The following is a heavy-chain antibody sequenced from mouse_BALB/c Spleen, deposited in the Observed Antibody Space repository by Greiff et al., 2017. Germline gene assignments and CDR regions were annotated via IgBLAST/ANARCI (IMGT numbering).Heavy chain of an antibody. J-gene: IGHJ3*01. Sequence: QVQLKESGAELAKPGASVKMSCKASGYTFTSYWMHWVKQRPGQGLEWIGYINPSTGYTEYNQKFKDKATLTADKSSSTAYMQLSSLTSEDSAVYYCARKIYYDYDVQFAYWGQGTLVTVSA. CDR3: ARKIYYDYDVQFAY. CDR1: GYTFTSYW. V-gene: IGHV1-7*01. CDR2: INPSTGYT. D-gene: IGHD2-4*01.